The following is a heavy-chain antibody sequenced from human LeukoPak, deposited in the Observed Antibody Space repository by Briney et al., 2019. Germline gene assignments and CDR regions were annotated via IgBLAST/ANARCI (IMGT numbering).Heavy chain of an antibody. CDR1: GGSIGFYF. Sequence: SETLSLTCTVSGGSIGFYFWSWIRQPPGKGLEWIGYFYYSGSTNYNPPLKSRVTISVDTSKSQFSLKLTSVTAADTAVYYCARTRSQGIAAQYFDYWGQGTLVTVSS. CDR2: FYYSGST. V-gene: IGHV4-59*08. D-gene: IGHD6-13*01. J-gene: IGHJ4*02. CDR3: ARTRSQGIAAQYFDY.